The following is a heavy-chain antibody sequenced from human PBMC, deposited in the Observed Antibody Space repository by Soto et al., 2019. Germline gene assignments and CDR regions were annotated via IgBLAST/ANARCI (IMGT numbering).Heavy chain of an antibody. V-gene: IGHV3-21*02. CDR2: ITSSSGHI. J-gene: IGHJ6*02. CDR1: GFTLTTYT. CDR3: VRERGLSSCYGMDV. D-gene: IGHD3-10*01. Sequence: EVQLVESGGGLVKPGGSLRLSCEASGFTLTTYTMNWVRQASGKGLEWVSSITSSSGHIYYADSVKGRFTISRDNARNSLYLQMNSLRAEDTAVYYCVRERGLSSCYGMDVWGQGTTVTVSS.